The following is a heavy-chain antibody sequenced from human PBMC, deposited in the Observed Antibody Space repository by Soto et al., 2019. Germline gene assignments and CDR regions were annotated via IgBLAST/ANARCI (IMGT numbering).Heavy chain of an antibody. D-gene: IGHD6-13*01. Sequence: ASVKVSCKASGYTFTSYYMHWVRQAPGQGLEWMGIINPSGGSTSYAQKFQGRVTMTRDTSTSTVYMELSSLRSEDTAVYYCARLGIAAHLSYYGMDVWGPGTTVTVSS. J-gene: IGHJ6*02. CDR3: ARLGIAAHLSYYGMDV. CDR1: GYTFTSYY. V-gene: IGHV1-46*01. CDR2: INPSGGST.